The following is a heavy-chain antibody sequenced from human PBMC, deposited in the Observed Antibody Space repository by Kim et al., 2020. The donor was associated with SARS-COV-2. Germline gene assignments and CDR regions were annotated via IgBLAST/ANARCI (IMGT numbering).Heavy chain of an antibody. V-gene: IGHV4-39*01. CDR3: ARASITMIVVVIRGAHYCDY. D-gene: IGHD3-22*01. J-gene: IGHJ4*02. CDR2: IYYSGST. CDR1: GGSISSSSYY. Sequence: SETLSLTCTVSGGSISSSSYYWGWLRQPPGKGLEWIGSIYYSGSTYYNPSLKSRVTISVDTSKNQFSLKLSSVTAADTAVYYCARASITMIVVVIRGAHYCDYWGQGTLVTVSS.